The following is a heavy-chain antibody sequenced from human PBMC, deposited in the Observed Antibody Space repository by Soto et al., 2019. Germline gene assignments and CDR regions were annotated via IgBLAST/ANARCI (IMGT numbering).Heavy chain of an antibody. D-gene: IGHD3-22*01. J-gene: IGHJ4*02. CDR2: IIPIFGTA. Sequence: QVQLVQSGAEVKKPGSSVKVSCKASGGTFSSYAISWVRQAPGQGLEWMGGIIPIFGTANYAQKFRGRVTITADKSTSTAYMELSSLRSEDTAVYYCARDDSPYYYDSSGYYTYNFDYWGQGTLVTVSS. V-gene: IGHV1-69*06. CDR1: GGTFSSYA. CDR3: ARDDSPYYYDSSGYYTYNFDY.